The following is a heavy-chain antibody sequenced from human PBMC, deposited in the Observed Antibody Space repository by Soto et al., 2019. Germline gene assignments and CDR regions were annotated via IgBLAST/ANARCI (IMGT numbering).Heavy chain of an antibody. CDR3: AREDLGVIGFDY. CDR2: IYYSGST. CDR1: GGSVSSGSYY. Sequence: SETLSLTCTVSGGSVSSGSYYWSWIRQPPGKGLEWIGYIYYSGSTNYNPSLKSRVTISVDTSKNQFSLKLSSVTAADTAVYYCAREDLGVIGFDYWGQGTLVTVSS. J-gene: IGHJ4*02. D-gene: IGHD2-8*01. V-gene: IGHV4-61*01.